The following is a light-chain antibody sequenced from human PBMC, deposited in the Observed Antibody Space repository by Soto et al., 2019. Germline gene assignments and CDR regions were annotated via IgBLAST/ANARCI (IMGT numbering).Light chain of an antibody. CDR3: SSYTRNSNLV. CDR2: EVS. J-gene: IGLJ1*01. Sequence: QSVLTQPASVSGSPGQSITISCTGTSSDVGGYNYVSWYQQHPGKAPKLMIYEVSNRPSGVSNRFSGSKSGNTASLTISGLQAEDEADYYCSSYTRNSNLVFGSGTKLTVL. CDR1: SSDVGGYNY. V-gene: IGLV2-14*01.